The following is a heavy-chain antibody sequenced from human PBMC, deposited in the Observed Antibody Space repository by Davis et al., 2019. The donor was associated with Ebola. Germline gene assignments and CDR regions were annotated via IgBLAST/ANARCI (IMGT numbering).Heavy chain of an antibody. CDR2: IWYDGSNK. CDR1: GFTFSSYW. J-gene: IGHJ4*02. D-gene: IGHD1-26*01. Sequence: GESLKISCAASGFTFSSYWMTWVRQAPGKGLEWVAVIWYDGSNKYYADSVKGRFTISRDNSKNTLYLQMNSLRAEDTAVYYCARDVGEWELLGGLDYWGQGTLVTVSS. V-gene: IGHV3-33*08. CDR3: ARDVGEWELLGGLDY.